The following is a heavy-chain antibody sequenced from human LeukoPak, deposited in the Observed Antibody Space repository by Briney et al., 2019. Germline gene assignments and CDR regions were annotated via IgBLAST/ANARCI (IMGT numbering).Heavy chain of an antibody. CDR1: GFTFSNAW. CDR2: IKSKTDGGTT. D-gene: IGHD3-3*01. Sequence: GGSLRLSCAASGFTFSNAWLSWVRQAPGKGLEWVGRIKSKTDGGTTDYAPPVKGRFTISRDDSKNTLYLQMNSLKTEDTAVYYCTTALEVYDFWSGYYTDYFDYWGQGTLVTVSS. CDR3: TTALEVYDFWSGYYTDYFDY. V-gene: IGHV3-15*01. J-gene: IGHJ4*02.